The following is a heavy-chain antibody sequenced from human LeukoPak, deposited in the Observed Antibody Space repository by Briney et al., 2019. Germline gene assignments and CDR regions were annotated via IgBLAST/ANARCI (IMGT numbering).Heavy chain of an antibody. CDR1: GFAFSSYE. CDR2: ISTSVSTI. V-gene: IGHV3-48*03. D-gene: IGHD4-17*01. Sequence: PGGSLRLSCAASGFAFSSYEMNWVRLAPGKGLEWVSYISTSVSTIYYGDSVKGRFTISRDNAKNSLFLQMNILRAEDTAVYYCARGSDYGVGAFDIWGQGTMVTVSS. CDR3: ARGSDYGVGAFDI. J-gene: IGHJ3*02.